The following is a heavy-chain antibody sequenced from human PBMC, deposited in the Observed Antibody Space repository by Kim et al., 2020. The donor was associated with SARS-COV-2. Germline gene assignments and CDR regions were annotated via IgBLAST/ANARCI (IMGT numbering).Heavy chain of an antibody. Sequence: NDYAVSVTSRITINPATSKNQFSLQLNSVTPEDTAVYYCARDNSPASFDYWGQGTLVTVSS. V-gene: IGHV6-1*01. D-gene: IGHD2-2*01. CDR2: N. CDR3: ARDNSPASFDY. J-gene: IGHJ4*02.